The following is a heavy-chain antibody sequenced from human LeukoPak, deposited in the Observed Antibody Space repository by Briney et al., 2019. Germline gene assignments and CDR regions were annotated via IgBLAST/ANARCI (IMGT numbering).Heavy chain of an antibody. CDR2: IIPIFGTA. CDR1: GGTFSSYA. D-gene: IGHD1-7*01. CDR3: ARGLDNWNYVGALDY. Sequence: GASVKVSCKASGGTFSSYAISWVRQAPGQGLEWMGGIIPIFGTANYAQKFQGRVTMTRDMSTSTVYMELSSLRSEDTAVYYCARGLDNWNYVGALDYWGQGTLVTVSS. V-gene: IGHV1-69*05. J-gene: IGHJ4*02.